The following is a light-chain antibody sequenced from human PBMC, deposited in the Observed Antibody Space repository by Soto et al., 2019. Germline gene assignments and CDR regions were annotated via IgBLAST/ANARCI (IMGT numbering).Light chain of an antibody. CDR1: QSVSGSY. J-gene: IGKJ1*01. V-gene: IGKV3-20*01. Sequence: EIVLTQSPGTLSSSPGQRATLSCRASQSVSGSYLAWYQQKPGQAPRLLIYDASSRATGIPDRFSGSGSGTDFTLTISRLEPEDFAVYYCQQYGSSGTFGQGTKVDI. CDR2: DAS. CDR3: QQYGSSGT.